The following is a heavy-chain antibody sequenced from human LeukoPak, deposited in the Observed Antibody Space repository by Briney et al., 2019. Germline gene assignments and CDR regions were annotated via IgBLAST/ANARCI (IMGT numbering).Heavy chain of an antibody. V-gene: IGHV4-59*08. J-gene: IGHJ5*02. CDR2: IYYSGST. D-gene: IGHD3-16*01. CDR3: ARSWGPRWFDP. Sequence: PSETLSLTCTVSGASINSRHWLSWVRQPPGKGLEWIGYIYYSGSTNYNPSLKSRVTISVDTSKNQFSLKLSSVTAADTAVYYCARSWGPRWFDPWGQGTLVTVSS. CDR1: GASINSRH.